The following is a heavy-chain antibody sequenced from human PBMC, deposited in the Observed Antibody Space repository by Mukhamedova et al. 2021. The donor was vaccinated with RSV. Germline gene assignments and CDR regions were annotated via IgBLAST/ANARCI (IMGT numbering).Heavy chain of an antibody. D-gene: IGHD2-8*02. Sequence: VRQAPGKGLEWVSAIXCSGCSTYYAXXVKGRFTISRDNSKNTLYLQMDSLRAEDTAVYYSSQYLVPFYYLCHGTLVTVSS. J-gene: IGHJ4*01. CDR3: SQYLVPFYY. V-gene: IGHV3-23*01. CDR2: IXCSGCST.